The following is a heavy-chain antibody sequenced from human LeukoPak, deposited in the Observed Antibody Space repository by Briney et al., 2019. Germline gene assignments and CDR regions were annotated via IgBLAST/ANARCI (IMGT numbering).Heavy chain of an antibody. Sequence: GGSLRLSCAASGFTVSSNDMSWVRQAPGKGLECISVIYSGGSTDYADSVKGRLTISRDNSKSTLYLQMNSLRAEDTAVYYCARVVDHDYGDYYLDYWGQGTLVTVSS. CDR2: IYSGGST. J-gene: IGHJ4*02. CDR1: GFTVSSND. CDR3: ARVVDHDYGDYYLDY. D-gene: IGHD4-17*01. V-gene: IGHV3-53*01.